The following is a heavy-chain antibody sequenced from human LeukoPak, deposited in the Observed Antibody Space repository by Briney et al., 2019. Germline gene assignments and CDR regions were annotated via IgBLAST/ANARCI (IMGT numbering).Heavy chain of an antibody. CDR2: IYYSGST. CDR3: ARHANDYGDCAAFYYFDY. CDR1: GGSFSGYY. V-gene: IGHV4-59*08. D-gene: IGHD4-17*01. J-gene: IGHJ4*02. Sequence: PSETLSLTCAVYGGSFSGYYWSWIRQPPGKGLEWIGYIYYSGSTNYNPSLKSRVTISVDTSKNQFSLKLSSVTAADTAVYYCARHANDYGDCAAFYYFDYWGQGTLVTVSS.